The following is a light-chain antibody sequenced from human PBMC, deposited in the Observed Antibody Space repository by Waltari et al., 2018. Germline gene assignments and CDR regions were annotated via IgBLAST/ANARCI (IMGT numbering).Light chain of an antibody. CDR1: QGGSNS. J-gene: IGKJ2*01. V-gene: IGKV1-NL1*01. CDR3: QQYLTTPYT. Sequence: DIQMTKSPSFLSASIGDRVTITCRASQGGSNSLAWYQQEPGKAPKLLLYTASTLQRGVPSMFSGSGSVTDYTLTISSLQPKDFAIYFCQQYLTTPYTFGQGTKMEIK. CDR2: TAS.